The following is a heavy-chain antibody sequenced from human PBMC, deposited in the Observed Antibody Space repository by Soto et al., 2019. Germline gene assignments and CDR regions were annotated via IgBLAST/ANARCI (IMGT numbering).Heavy chain of an antibody. CDR2: IKSKTDGGTT. J-gene: IGHJ6*02. D-gene: IGHD6-13*01. V-gene: IGHV3-15*07. CDR3: TTDENSSSDSFFGHYYYGMDV. Sequence: GGSLELGCAASGVSVCNALMNWVRQAPGKGLEWVGRIKSKTDGGTTDYAAPVKGRFTISRDDSKNTLYLQMNSLKTEDTAVYYCTTDENSSSDSFFGHYYYGMDVWGQGTTVTVSS. CDR1: GVSVCNAL.